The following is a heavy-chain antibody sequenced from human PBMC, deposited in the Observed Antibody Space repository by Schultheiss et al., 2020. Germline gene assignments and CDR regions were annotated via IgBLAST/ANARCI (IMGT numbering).Heavy chain of an antibody. V-gene: IGHV3-49*04. Sequence: GGSLRLSCAASGFTFSRYAMSWVRQAPGKGLEWVGFIRSKAYGGTTEYAASVKGRFTISRDDSKSIAYLQMNSLKTEDTAVYYCTRDPRWGWGLSFDYWGQGTLVTVSS. CDR1: GFTFSRYA. D-gene: IGHD3-16*01. CDR3: TRDPRWGWGLSFDY. CDR2: IRSKAYGGTT. J-gene: IGHJ4*02.